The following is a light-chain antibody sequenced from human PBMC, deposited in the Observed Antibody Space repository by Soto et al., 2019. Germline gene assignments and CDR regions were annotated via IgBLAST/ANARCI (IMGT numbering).Light chain of an antibody. CDR2: DVS. Sequence: QSVLTQPRSVSGSPGQSVTISCTGTSSDFGGYNYVSWYQHHPGKAPKLLIYDVSKRPSGVPDRFSGSKSGNTASLTISGLQAEDDSDYYCCSYAGSNTHYVFGSGTKVTVL. V-gene: IGLV2-11*01. J-gene: IGLJ1*01. CDR1: SSDFGGYNY. CDR3: CSYAGSNTHYV.